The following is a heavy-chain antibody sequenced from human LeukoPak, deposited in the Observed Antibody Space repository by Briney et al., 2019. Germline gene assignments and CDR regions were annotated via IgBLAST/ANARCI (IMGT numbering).Heavy chain of an antibody. V-gene: IGHV4-34*01. J-gene: IGHJ3*02. CDR2: INHSGST. CDR1: GGSFSGYY. CDR3: ASATVTTLDAFDI. Sequence: SEALSLTCAVYGGSFSGYYWSWIRQPPGKGLEWIGEINHSGSTNYNPSLKSRVTISVDTSKNQFSLKLSSVTAADTAVYYCASATVTTLDAFDIWGQGTMVTVSS. D-gene: IGHD4-17*01.